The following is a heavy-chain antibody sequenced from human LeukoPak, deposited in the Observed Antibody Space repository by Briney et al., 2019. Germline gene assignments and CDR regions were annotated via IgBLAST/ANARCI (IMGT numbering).Heavy chain of an antibody. J-gene: IGHJ3*02. CDR2: TYYRSKRYN. Sequence: SQTLSLTCAISGDSVPSNSAAWNWIRQSPSRGLEWLGRTYYRSKRYNDYAVSVKSRITINPDTSKNQFSLQLNSVTPEDTAVYYCARDADYYDSSGPLPIVAFDIWGQGTMVTVSS. D-gene: IGHD3-22*01. CDR1: GDSVPSNSAA. V-gene: IGHV6-1*01. CDR3: ARDADYYDSSGPLPIVAFDI.